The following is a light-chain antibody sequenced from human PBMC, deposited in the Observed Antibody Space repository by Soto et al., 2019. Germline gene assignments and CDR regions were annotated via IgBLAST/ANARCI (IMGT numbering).Light chain of an antibody. CDR2: GAS. V-gene: IGKV3-20*01. CDR1: QSVRSSY. Sequence: EIVLTQSPGTQSLSPGERATLSCRASQSVRSSYLAWYQQKLGQAPRLLIHGASSRATGIPDRFSGSGSGTDFTLTISRLEPDDFAVYYCQQYGDSPWTFGQGSKVDIK. CDR3: QQYGDSPWT. J-gene: IGKJ1*01.